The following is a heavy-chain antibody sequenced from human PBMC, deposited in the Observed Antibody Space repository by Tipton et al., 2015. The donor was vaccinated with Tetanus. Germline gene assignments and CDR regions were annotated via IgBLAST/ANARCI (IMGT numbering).Heavy chain of an antibody. CDR1: GFTFTDYW. CDR3: VRDGGSSGWLAY. Sequence: SLRLSCTTSGFTFTDYWMTWVRQAPGKGLEWVSVMYSGGDTYYVDSVKGRFSISRDDAKNTLYLQMNSLRVEDTAVYYCVRDGGSSGWLAYWGQGTLVTVSS. CDR2: MYSGGDT. D-gene: IGHD6-19*01. V-gene: IGHV3-53*01. J-gene: IGHJ4*02.